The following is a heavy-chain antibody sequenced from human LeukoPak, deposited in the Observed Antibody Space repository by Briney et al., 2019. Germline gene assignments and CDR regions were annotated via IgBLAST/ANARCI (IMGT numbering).Heavy chain of an antibody. Sequence: PGVCLRLSCAASGFRFSRSWMSWVRQAPGKGLEWVANIKHDGSEKYYVDSVKGRFTISRDNAKNSLYLQMNSLRAEDTAVYYCARDWGFDAFDIWGQGTMVTASS. D-gene: IGHD7-27*01. CDR3: ARDWGFDAFDI. V-gene: IGHV3-7*01. CDR2: IKHDGSEK. CDR1: GFRFSRSW. J-gene: IGHJ3*02.